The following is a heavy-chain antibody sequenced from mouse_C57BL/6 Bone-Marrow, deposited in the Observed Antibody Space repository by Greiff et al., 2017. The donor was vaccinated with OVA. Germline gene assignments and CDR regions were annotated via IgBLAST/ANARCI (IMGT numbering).Heavy chain of an antibody. CDR2: ISDGGSYT. J-gene: IGHJ2*01. V-gene: IGHV5-4*01. CDR3: ARDHY. CDR1: GFTFSSYA. Sequence: EVNLVESGGGLVKPGGSLKLSCAASGFTFSSYAMSWVRQTPEKRLEWVATISDGGSYTYYPDNVKGRFTISRDNAKNNLYLQMSHLKSEDTAMYYCARDHYWGQGTTLTVSS.